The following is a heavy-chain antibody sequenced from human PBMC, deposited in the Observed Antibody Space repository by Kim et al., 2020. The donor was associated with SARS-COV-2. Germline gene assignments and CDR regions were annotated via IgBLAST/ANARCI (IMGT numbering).Heavy chain of an antibody. V-gene: IGHV3-48*02. J-gene: IGHJ5*01. CDR1: GFSFSSYS. CDR2: ITGNSGKL. Sequence: GGSLRLSCAASGFSFSSYSMYWVRQAPGEGLEYISYITGNSGKLHYADSVKGRFTISRDNAKRSLYLQMNSLRDEDPAVYYCARGGNNWNALDSWGQGT. D-gene: IGHD1-1*01. CDR3: ARGGNNWNALDS.